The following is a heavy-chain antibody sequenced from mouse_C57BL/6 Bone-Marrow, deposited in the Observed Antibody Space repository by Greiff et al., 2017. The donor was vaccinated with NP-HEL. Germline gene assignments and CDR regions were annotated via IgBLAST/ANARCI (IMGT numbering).Heavy chain of an antibody. CDR2: IYPGGGYT. CDR3: ARRGFTTVVAHYAMDY. V-gene: IGHV1-63*01. J-gene: IGHJ4*01. CDR1: GYTFTNYW. Sequence: VQLQQSGAELVRPGTSVKMSCKASGYTFTNYWIGWAKQRPGHGLEWIGDIYPGGGYTNYNEKFKGKATLTADKSSSTAYMQFSSLTSEDSAIYYCARRGFTTVVAHYAMDYWGQGTSVTVSS. D-gene: IGHD1-1*01.